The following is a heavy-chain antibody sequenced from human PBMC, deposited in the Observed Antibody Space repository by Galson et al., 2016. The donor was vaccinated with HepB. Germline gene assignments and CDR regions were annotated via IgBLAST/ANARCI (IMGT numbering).Heavy chain of an antibody. J-gene: IGHJ4*02. CDR3: ARDFSRRVPTRTLDS. D-gene: IGHD3-3*02. Sequence: SVKVSCKATGYTFNIYGITWVRQAPGQGLEWMGWISGYNGVTKYAQKYQGRVTMTTDSSTSTAYMEVRSLRYDDTAVYYCARDFSRRVPTRTLDSWGQGTLVTVSS. CDR2: ISGYNGVT. CDR1: GYTFNIYG. V-gene: IGHV1-18*01.